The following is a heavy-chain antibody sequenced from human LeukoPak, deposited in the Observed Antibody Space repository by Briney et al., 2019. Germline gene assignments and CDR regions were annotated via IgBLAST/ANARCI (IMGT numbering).Heavy chain of an antibody. CDR1: GFTFGSYE. J-gene: IGHJ1*01. CDR2: ISSSGSTI. D-gene: IGHD3-22*01. CDR3: AKDSDYYHSSGYYYAYFQH. Sequence: GGSLRLSCAASGFTFGSYEMNWVRQAPGKGLEWVSYISSSGSTIDYADSVKGRFTISRDNAKNSPYLQMNSLRDEDTAVYYCAKDSDYYHSSGYYYAYFQHWGQGTLVTVSS. V-gene: IGHV3-48*03.